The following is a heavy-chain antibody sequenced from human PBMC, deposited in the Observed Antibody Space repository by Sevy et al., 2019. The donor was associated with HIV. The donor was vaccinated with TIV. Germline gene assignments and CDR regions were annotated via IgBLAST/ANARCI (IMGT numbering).Heavy chain of an antibody. D-gene: IGHD2-2*01. CDR2: IYYSGST. V-gene: IGHV4-39*01. CDR3: ARHNCLSTTCRGNWFDP. CDR1: GGSISSSSYY. Sequence: SETLSLTCTVSGGSISSSSYYWGWIRQSPGKGLEWIGSIYYSGSTYYNPSLKSRVTICVDTSKNKFSMNLSSVTAADTAVYYCARHNCLSTTCRGNWFDPWGQGTLVTVSS. J-gene: IGHJ5*02.